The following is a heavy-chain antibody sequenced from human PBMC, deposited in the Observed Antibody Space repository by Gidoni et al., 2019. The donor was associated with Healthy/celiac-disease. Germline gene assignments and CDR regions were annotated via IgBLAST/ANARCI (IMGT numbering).Heavy chain of an antibody. D-gene: IGHD3-3*01. CDR1: GYTFTSYY. J-gene: IGHJ4*02. CDR3: ARASPDYDFWSGYLGFDY. CDR2: INPSGGSR. Sequence: QVQLVQSGAEVKKPGASVKVSCKASGYTFTSYYMHWVRQAPGQGLEWMGIINPSGGSRSYAQKFQGRVTMTRDTSTSTVYMELSSLRSEDTAVYYCARASPDYDFWSGYLGFDYWGQGTLVTVSS. V-gene: IGHV1-46*03.